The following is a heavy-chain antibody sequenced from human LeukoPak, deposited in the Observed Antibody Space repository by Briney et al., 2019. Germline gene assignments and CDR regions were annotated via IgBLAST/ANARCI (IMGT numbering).Heavy chain of an antibody. CDR2: IYYSGST. CDR1: GGSISSYY. CDR3: ARSTDFWSGYYTTDFDY. D-gene: IGHD3-3*01. J-gene: IGHJ4*02. Sequence: PSETLSLTCTVSGGSISSYYWSWIRQPPGKGLEWIGYIYYSGSTNYNTSLKSRVTISVDTSKTQFSLKLSSVTAADTAVYYCARSTDFWSGYYTTDFDYWGQGTLVTVSS. V-gene: IGHV4-59*01.